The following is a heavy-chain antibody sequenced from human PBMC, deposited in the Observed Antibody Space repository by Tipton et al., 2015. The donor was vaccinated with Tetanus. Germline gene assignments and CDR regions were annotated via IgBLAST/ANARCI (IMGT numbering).Heavy chain of an antibody. J-gene: IGHJ3*02. CDR3: ARDADMWATRKAFDI. D-gene: IGHD1-14*01. CDR1: GGTFKTYA. Sequence: QVQLVQSGAEVKKPGSSVRVSCKTSGGTFKTYAISWVRQAPGEGLEWMGGIFPQFGTSNYAPKFQDRVTMTADTSTGTVYMELRSLRSDDTALYFCARDADMWATRKAFDIWGQGTMVTVSS. CDR2: IFPQFGTS. V-gene: IGHV1-69*06.